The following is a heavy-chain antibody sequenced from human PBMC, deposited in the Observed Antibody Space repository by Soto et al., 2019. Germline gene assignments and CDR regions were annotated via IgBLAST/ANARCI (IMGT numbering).Heavy chain of an antibody. V-gene: IGHV3-33*05. CDR2: TSYDGSNI. D-gene: IGHD3-16*01. J-gene: IGHJ4*02. CDR3: ARWGTTGVLDV. CDR1: GFTFRSYV. Sequence: QVQLVESGGGVVQPGTSLRLSCVGSGFTFRSYVIHWVRQAPGKGLEWVALTSYDGSNIFYGDSVKCRFTISRHNSSNTVELQMDSLRFEDTALYCCARWGTTGVLDVWGQGTLVSVSS.